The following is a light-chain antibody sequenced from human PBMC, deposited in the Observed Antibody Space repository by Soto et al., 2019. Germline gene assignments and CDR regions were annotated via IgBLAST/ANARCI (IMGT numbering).Light chain of an antibody. Sequence: DIVMTQSPLSLPVTPGEPASISCRSSQSLLHSNGYNYLDWYLQKPGQSPQLLIYLGSNRASGVTDRFSGSGSGTDFTLNSSRVEAEDVGVYYCMQARQPFTFGPGTKVDIK. CDR1: QSLLHSNGYNY. CDR2: LGS. J-gene: IGKJ3*01. CDR3: MQARQPFT. V-gene: IGKV2-28*01.